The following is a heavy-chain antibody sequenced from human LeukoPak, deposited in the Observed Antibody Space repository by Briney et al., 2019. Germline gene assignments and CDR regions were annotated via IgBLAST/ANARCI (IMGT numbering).Heavy chain of an antibody. Sequence: GGSLRLSCAASGFTFSDHYMDWVRQAPGKGLEWVGRTRNKANSYTTEYAASVKGRFTISRDDSKNSLYLQMNSLKTEDTAVYYCASQISAVDYWGQGTMVTVSS. J-gene: IGHJ4*02. CDR3: ASQISAVDY. V-gene: IGHV3-72*01. D-gene: IGHD2/OR15-2a*01. CDR2: TRNKANSYTT. CDR1: GFTFSDHY.